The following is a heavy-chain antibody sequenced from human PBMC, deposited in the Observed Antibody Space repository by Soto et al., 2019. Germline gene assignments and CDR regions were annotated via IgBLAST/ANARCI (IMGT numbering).Heavy chain of an antibody. CDR3: ARDLQNYYYGMDV. V-gene: IGHV3-48*04. CDR2: ISSSGSTI. D-gene: IGHD4-4*01. Sequence: GGSLRLSCAASGFTFSSYAMSWVRQAPGKGLEWVSDISSSGSTIYYADSVKGRFTISRDNAKNSLYLQMNSLRAEDTAVYYCARDLQNYYYGMDVWGQGTTVTVSS. J-gene: IGHJ6*02. CDR1: GFTFSSYA.